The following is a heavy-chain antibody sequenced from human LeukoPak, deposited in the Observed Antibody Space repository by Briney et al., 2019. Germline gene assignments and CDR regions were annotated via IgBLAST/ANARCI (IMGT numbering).Heavy chain of an antibody. J-gene: IGHJ4*02. Sequence: PGGSLRLSCAASGFTFSSYAMSWFRQAPGKGLEWVSAISGSGGSTYYADSVKGRFTISRDNSKNTLYLQMNSLRAEDTAVYYCAKGGYYDSSGYYLFNYYFDYWGQGTLVTVSS. V-gene: IGHV3-23*01. D-gene: IGHD3-22*01. CDR2: ISGSGGST. CDR3: AKGGYYDSSGYYLFNYYFDY. CDR1: GFTFSSYA.